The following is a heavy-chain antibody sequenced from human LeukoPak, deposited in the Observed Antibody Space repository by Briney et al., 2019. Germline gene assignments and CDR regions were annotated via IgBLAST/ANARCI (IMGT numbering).Heavy chain of an antibody. CDR2: INPSGGST. V-gene: IGHV1-46*01. J-gene: IGHJ6*02. CDR3: AREDSNPKYYYYYGMDV. D-gene: IGHD4-11*01. Sequence: ASVKVSCKASGYTFTSYYMHWVRQAPGQGLEWMGIINPSGGSTSYAQKFQGRVTMTRDTSINTAYMELSRLRSDDTAVYYCAREDSNPKYYYYYGMDVWGQGTTVTVSS. CDR1: GYTFTSYY.